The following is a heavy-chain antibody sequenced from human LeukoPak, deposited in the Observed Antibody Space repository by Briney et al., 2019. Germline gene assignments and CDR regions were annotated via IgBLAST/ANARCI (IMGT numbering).Heavy chain of an antibody. CDR1: GYTFTSYY. J-gene: IGHJ6*02. CDR3: ARGRHIVDYYYYYGMDV. Sequence: GASVKVSCTASGYTFTSYYMHWVRQAPGQGLEGMGIINPSGGSTSYAQKFQGRVTMTRDTSTSTGYMELSSLRSEDTAVYYCARGRHIVDYYYYYGMDVWGQGTTVTVSS. V-gene: IGHV1-46*01. CDR2: INPSGGST. D-gene: IGHD2-21*01.